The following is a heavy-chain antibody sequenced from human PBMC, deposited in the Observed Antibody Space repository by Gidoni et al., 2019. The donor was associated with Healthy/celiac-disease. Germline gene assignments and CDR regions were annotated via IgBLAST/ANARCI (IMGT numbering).Heavy chain of an antibody. Sequence: QLQLQESGPGLVKPSETLSLTCTVPGGSISSSSYYWGWIRQPPGKGLEWIGSIYYSGNTYYNPSLKSRVTISVDTSKNQFSLKLSSVTAADTAVYYCAASIVGPTTNFDYWGQGTLVTVSS. J-gene: IGHJ4*02. CDR2: IYYSGNT. D-gene: IGHD1-26*01. CDR3: AASIVGPTTNFDY. CDR1: GGSISSSSYY. V-gene: IGHV4-39*01.